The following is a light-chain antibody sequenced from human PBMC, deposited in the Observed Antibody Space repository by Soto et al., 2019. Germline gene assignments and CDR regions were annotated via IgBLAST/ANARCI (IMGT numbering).Light chain of an antibody. CDR2: GAS. Sequence: GDRVTITCRASQSISTYLAWYQQKPGKAPKLLIYGASSLDRGVPSRFGGSGSGTEFTLTINSLQPDDFAAYFCQHYSSYSGAFGQGPKVDIK. V-gene: IGKV1-5*01. J-gene: IGKJ1*01. CDR1: QSISTY. CDR3: QHYSSYSGA.